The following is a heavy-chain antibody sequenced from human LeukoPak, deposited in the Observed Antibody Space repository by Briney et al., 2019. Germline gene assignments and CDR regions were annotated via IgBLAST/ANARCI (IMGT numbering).Heavy chain of an antibody. CDR3: ARRIDWSHDY. Sequence: PGGSLRLSCAASGLTFSSYAMSWVRQAPGKGLEWVSAITVSGGGTYYADSVKGRFTISRGNSKNTLFLQMNSLRAEDTAVYYCARRIDWSHDYWGQGTLVTVSS. CDR1: GLTFSSYA. V-gene: IGHV3-23*01. CDR2: ITVSGGGT. J-gene: IGHJ4*02. D-gene: IGHD3-9*01.